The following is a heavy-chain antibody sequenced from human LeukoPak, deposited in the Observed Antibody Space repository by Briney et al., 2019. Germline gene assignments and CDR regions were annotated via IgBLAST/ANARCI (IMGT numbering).Heavy chain of an antibody. V-gene: IGHV4-34*01. CDR2: INHSGST. CDR3: ARGYCSSTSCSPGEGYFDY. J-gene: IGHJ4*02. D-gene: IGHD2-2*01. CDR1: GGSFSGYY. Sequence: LETLSLTCAVYGGSFSGYYWSWIRQPPGKGLEWIGEINHSGSTNYNPSLKSRVTISVDTSKNQFSLKLSSVTAADTAVYYCARGYCSSTSCSPGEGYFDYWGQGTLVTVSS.